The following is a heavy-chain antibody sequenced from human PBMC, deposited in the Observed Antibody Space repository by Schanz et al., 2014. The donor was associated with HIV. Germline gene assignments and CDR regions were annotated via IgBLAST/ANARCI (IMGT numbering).Heavy chain of an antibody. V-gene: IGHV3-9*01. CDR2: MSWNRRRI. D-gene: IGHD1-26*01. J-gene: IGHJ6*02. CDR1: GFTFSTYA. Sequence: EVQVLESGGGLVQPGGSLRLSCVASGFTFSTYAMSWVRQAPGKGLEWVSGMSWNRRRIGYGDAVKGRFTISRDNANNFVYLEMNGLRVEDTALYYCAKGIMGATEYYYGMDVLGQGTMVTVSS. CDR3: AKGIMGATEYYYGMDV.